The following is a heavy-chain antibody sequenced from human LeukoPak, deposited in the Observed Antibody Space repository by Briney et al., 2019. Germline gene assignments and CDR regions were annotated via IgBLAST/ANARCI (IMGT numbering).Heavy chain of an antibody. CDR2: IIPIFGTA. CDR3: ARGRGIAVAGTSRYYGMDV. V-gene: IGHV1-69*13. CDR1: GGTFGSYA. Sequence: SVKVSCKASGGTFGSYAISWVRQAPGQGLEWMGGIIPIFGTANYAQKFQGRVTITADESTSTAYMELSSLRSEDTAVYYCARGRGIAVAGTSRYYGMDVWGQGTTVTVSS. J-gene: IGHJ6*02. D-gene: IGHD6-19*01.